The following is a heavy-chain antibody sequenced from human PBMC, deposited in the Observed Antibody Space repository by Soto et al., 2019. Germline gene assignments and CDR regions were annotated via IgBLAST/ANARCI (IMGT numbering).Heavy chain of an antibody. J-gene: IGHJ5*02. D-gene: IGHD1-1*01. V-gene: IGHV1-18*04. CDR1: GYTFTGYY. CDR2: ISAYNGNT. Sequence: ASVKVSCKASGYTFTGYYMHWVRQAPGQGLEWMGGISAYNGNTNYAQKLQGRVTMTTDTSTSTAYMELRSLRSDDTAVYYCARVGFWYNWNVTPLRWFDPWGQGTLVTVSS. CDR3: ARVGFWYNWNVTPLRWFDP.